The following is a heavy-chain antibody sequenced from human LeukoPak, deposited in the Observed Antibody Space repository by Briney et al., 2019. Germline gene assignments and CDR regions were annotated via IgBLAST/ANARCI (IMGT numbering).Heavy chain of an antibody. D-gene: IGHD5-12*01. CDR2: ISYDGSNK. V-gene: IGHV3-30-3*01. CDR3: ARDRSGFYSIDQ. CDR1: GFTFSSYA. J-gene: IGHJ4*02. Sequence: PGGSLRLSCAASGFTFSSYAMHWVRQAPGKGLEWVAVISYDGSNKYYADPVKGRFTLSGDNSKTTVYLQMNSLRAEDTAVYYCARDRSGFYSIDQWGQGTLVTVPP.